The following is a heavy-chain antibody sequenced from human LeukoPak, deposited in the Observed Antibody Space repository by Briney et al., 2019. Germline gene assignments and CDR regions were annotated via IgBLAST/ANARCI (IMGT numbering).Heavy chain of an antibody. CDR1: GFTFSSYA. CDR2: ISGSGGST. CDR3: AKXLPTHFVVPXYYFDY. V-gene: IGHV3-23*01. Sequence: PGGSLRLSCAASGFTFSSYAMSWVRQAPGKGLEWVSAISGSGGSTYYADSVKGRFTISRDNSKNTLYLQMNSLRAEDTAVYYFAKXLPTHFVVPXYYFDYXGQEPLVTVXS. J-gene: IGHJ4*02. D-gene: IGHD2-21*01.